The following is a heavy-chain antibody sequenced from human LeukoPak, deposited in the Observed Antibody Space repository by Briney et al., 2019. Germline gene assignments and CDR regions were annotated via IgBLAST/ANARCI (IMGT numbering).Heavy chain of an antibody. CDR3: TRKTPYDILTGYLDY. V-gene: IGHV1-3*01. CDR2: INAGNGNT. CDR1: GYTFTSYA. J-gene: IGHJ4*02. D-gene: IGHD3-9*01. Sequence: ASVKVSCKASGYTFTSYAMHWVRQAPGQRLEWMGWINAGNGNTKYSQKFQGRVTITRDTSASTAYMELSSLRSEDTAVYFFTRKTPYDILTGYLDYWGQGTLVTVSS.